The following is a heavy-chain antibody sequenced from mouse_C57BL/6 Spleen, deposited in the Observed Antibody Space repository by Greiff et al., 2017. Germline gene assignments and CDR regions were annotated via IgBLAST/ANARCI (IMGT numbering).Heavy chain of an antibody. V-gene: IGHV1-63*01. Sequence: QVQLQQSGAELVRPGTSVTMSCKASGYTFTNYWIGWAKQRPGHGLEWIGDIYPGGGYTNYNEKFKGKATLTADKSSSTAYMQFSSLTSEDSAIYCWARGDDCYYVFAYWGQGTLVTVSA. CDR2: IYPGGGYT. D-gene: IGHD2-3*01. J-gene: IGHJ3*01. CDR3: ARGDDCYYVFAY. CDR1: GYTFTNYW.